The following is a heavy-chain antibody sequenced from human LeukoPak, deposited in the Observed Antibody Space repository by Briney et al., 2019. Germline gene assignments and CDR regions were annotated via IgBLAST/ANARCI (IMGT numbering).Heavy chain of an antibody. CDR2: ISWNSGSI. CDR1: GFTFDDYA. CDR3: AAAYGDYDPINY. J-gene: IGHJ4*02. D-gene: IGHD4-17*01. Sequence: GGSLRLSCAASGFTFDDYAMHWVRQAPGKSLEWVSGISWNSGSIGYADSVKGRFTISRDNAKNSLYLQMSSLRAEDMALYYCAAAYGDYDPINYWGQGTLVTVSS. V-gene: IGHV3-9*03.